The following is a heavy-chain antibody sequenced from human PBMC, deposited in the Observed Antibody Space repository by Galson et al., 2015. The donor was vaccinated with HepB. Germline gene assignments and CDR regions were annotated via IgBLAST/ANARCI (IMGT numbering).Heavy chain of an antibody. CDR2: IWHDGGKK. CDR3: ARGGPERWQQFPLDY. J-gene: IGHJ4*02. D-gene: IGHD5-24*01. CDR1: GFTFKNFG. V-gene: IGHV3-33*08. Sequence: SLRLSCAASGFTFKNFGMHWVRQAPGKGVEWVAVIWHDGGKKYHGDSVKGRFTVSRDTAKNSLYLQMNSLRGEDTAVYYCARGGPERWQQFPLDYRGQGTLVTVSS.